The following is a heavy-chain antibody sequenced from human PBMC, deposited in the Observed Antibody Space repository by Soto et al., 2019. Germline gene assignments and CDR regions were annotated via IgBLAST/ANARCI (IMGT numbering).Heavy chain of an antibody. CDR2: FNAGNGNT. V-gene: IGHV1-3*01. J-gene: IGHJ4*02. CDR1: GYTFTSYA. CDR3: ARVTPSNWNYVVY. D-gene: IGHD1-20*01. Sequence: GASLRVSCKPSGYTFTSYAIHWVCQAPGQRLEWMGWFNAGNGNTKYSQKFQGRVTITRDRSARTAYMELSSLRSEDTAVYYCARVTPSNWNYVVYWGQGTLVTVSS.